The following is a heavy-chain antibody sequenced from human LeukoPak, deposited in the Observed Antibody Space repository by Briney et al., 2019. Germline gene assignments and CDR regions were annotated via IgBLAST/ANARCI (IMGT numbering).Heavy chain of an antibody. CDR1: GGSISSYY. J-gene: IGHJ6*04. CDR2: IYYSGST. CDR3: ARDHTARPPYYGMDV. Sequence: PSETLSLTCTVSGGSISSYYWSWIRQPPGKGLEWIGYIYYSGSTNYNPSLKSRVTISVDTSKNQFSLKLSSVTAADTAVYYCARDHTARPPYYGMDVWGKGTTVTVSS. D-gene: IGHD5-18*01. V-gene: IGHV4-59*01.